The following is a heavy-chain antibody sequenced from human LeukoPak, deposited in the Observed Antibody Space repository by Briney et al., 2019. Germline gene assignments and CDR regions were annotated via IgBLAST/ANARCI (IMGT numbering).Heavy chain of an antibody. Sequence: GESLKISCKGSGYSFTSYWIGWVRPMPGKGLEWMGIIYPGDSDTRYSPSFQGQITISADKSISTAYLQWSSLKASDTAMYYCARQGYNWNDDHPGYFDYWGQGTLVTVSS. V-gene: IGHV5-51*01. CDR3: ARQGYNWNDDHPGYFDY. D-gene: IGHD1-1*01. CDR1: GYSFTSYW. CDR2: IYPGDSDT. J-gene: IGHJ4*02.